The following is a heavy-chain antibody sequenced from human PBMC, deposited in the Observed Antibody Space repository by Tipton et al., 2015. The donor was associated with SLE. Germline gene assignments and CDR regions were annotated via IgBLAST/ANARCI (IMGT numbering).Heavy chain of an antibody. CDR1: GGSISSSSYY. J-gene: IGHJ5*02. V-gene: IGHV4-39*07. CDR3: ASGGFYGSGTYYGGWFDP. CDR2: IYYSGST. Sequence: TLSLTCTVSGGSISSSSYYWGWIRQPPGKGLEWIGSIYYSGSTYYNPSLKSRVTISVDTSKNQFSLKLTSVTAADTGVYYCASGGFYGSGTYYGGWFDPWGQGTLVTVSS. D-gene: IGHD3-10*01.